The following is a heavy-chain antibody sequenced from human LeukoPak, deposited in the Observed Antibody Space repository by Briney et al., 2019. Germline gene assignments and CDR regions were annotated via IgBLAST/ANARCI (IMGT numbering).Heavy chain of an antibody. CDR1: GASINGGGYY. V-gene: IGHV4-31*03. D-gene: IGHD3-10*01. CDR2: IYYSGST. CDR3: ARDAYYGPGSLVY. J-gene: IGHJ4*02. Sequence: SETLSLTCTVSGASINGGGYYWSWIRQHPGKGLEWIGYIYYSGSTYYNPSLKSRVTISVDTSKNQFSLKVSSVTVADTAVYYCARDAYYGPGSLVYWGQGTLVTVSS.